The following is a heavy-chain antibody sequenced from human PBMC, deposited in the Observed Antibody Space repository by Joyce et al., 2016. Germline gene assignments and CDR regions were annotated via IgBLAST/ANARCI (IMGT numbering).Heavy chain of an antibody. V-gene: IGHV3-30*18. D-gene: IGHD2-2*01. CDR2: IAYDGSNQ. CDR3: AKDLFCSTTSCYGRGDY. CDR1: GFTFSSYG. J-gene: IGHJ4*02. Sequence: QVQLVESGGGVVQPGRSLRLSCAASGFTFSSYGMHWVRQAPGKGLEWVAVIAYDGSNQYYADSVKGRFTNSRDNSKNTLYLQMNSLRAEDTAVYYCAKDLFCSTTSCYGRGDYWGQGTLVTVSS.